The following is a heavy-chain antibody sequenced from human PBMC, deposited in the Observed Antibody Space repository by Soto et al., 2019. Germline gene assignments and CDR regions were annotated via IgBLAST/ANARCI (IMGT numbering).Heavy chain of an antibody. CDR1: GGSISSSNW. CDR3: ARVPFRMAYSSSGHIADY. V-gene: IGHV4-4*02. CDR2: IYHSGST. Sequence: QVQLQESGPGLVKPSGTLSLTCAVSGGSISSSNWWSWVRQRPGKGLEWIGEIYHSGSTNYNPSLKSRVTISVDKSKNQFSLKLSSVTAADTAVYYCARVPFRMAYSSSGHIADYWGQGTLVTVSS. J-gene: IGHJ4*02. D-gene: IGHD6-13*01.